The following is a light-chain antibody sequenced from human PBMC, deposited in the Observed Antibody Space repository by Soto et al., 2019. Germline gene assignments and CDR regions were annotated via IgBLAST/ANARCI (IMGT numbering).Light chain of an antibody. CDR1: QDIKNY. CDR3: QQSYSTPQT. Sequence: DIQMTQSPSSLSASVGARITITCQASQDIKNYLNWYQQKSGKAPKLLIYDASDLETGVPSRFSGSGSGTDFTFTINSLQPEDIARYYCQQSYSTPQTFGQGTKVDIK. J-gene: IGKJ1*01. CDR2: DAS. V-gene: IGKV1-33*01.